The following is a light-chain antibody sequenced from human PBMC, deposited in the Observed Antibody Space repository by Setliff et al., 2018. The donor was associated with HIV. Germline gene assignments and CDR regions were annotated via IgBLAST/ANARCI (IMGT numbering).Light chain of an antibody. CDR3: SSYTNSNSWV. Sequence: QSALTQPASVSGSPGQSITISCTGTSSDVGSYNLVSWYQQHPDKAPKLMIYEGSKRPSGVSNRFSGSKSGNTASLTISGLQAEDEADYYCSSYTNSNSWVFGGGTKVTVL. V-gene: IGLV2-14*02. CDR1: SSDVGSYNL. J-gene: IGLJ3*02. CDR2: EGS.